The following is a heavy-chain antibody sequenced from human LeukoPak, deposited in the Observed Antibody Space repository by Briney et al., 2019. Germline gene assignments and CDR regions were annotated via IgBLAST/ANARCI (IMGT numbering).Heavy chain of an antibody. D-gene: IGHD6-13*01. J-gene: IGHJ4*02. V-gene: IGHV1-2*02. CDR2: INPNSGGT. Sequence: ASVKVSCKASGYTFTGYYMHWVRQAPGQGLEWMGWINPNSGGTNYAQKFQGRVTMTRDTSISTAYMELSRLRSDDTAVYYCARAEYSSNWYEPAGSYFDYWGQGTLVTVSS. CDR3: ARAEYSSNWYEPAGSYFDY. CDR1: GYTFTGYY.